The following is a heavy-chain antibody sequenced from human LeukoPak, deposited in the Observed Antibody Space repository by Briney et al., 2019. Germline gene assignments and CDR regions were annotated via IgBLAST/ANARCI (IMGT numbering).Heavy chain of an antibody. CDR3: ARGPPGIHWRSSTSSYYFDY. J-gene: IGHJ4*02. D-gene: IGHD2-2*01. CDR2: ISAYNGNT. Sequence: ASVEVSCKASGYTFTSYGINWVRQAPGQGLEWMGWISAYNGNTNYAQKLQGRVTMTTDTSTSTAYMELRSLRSDDTAVYYCARGPPGIHWRSSTSSYYFDYWGQGTLVTVSS. V-gene: IGHV1-18*01. CDR1: GYTFTSYG.